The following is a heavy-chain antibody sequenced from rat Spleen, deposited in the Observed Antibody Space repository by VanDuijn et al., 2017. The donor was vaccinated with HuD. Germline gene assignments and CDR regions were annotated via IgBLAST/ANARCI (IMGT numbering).Heavy chain of an antibody. CDR1: GFTFNNYW. D-gene: IGHD1-6*01. Sequence: EVQLVESGGGLVQPGRSLKLSCVASGFTFNNYWMTWIRQAPGKGLEWVASITNTGGITYYPDSVKGRFTISRDNAKSTLYLQMNSLRSEDTATYYCTRYRMYTTDDPPFDYWGQGVMVTVSS. J-gene: IGHJ2*01. CDR2: ITNTGGIT. V-gene: IGHV5-31*01. CDR3: TRYRMYTTDDPPFDY.